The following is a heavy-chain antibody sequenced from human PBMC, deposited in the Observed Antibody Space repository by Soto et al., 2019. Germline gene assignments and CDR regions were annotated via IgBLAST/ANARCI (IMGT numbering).Heavy chain of an antibody. V-gene: IGHV4-34*01. CDR2: INHSGST. Sequence: KSSETLSLTCAVYGGSFSGYYWSWIRQPPGKGLEWIGEINHSGSTNYNPSLKSRVTISVDTSKNQFSLKLSSVTAADTAVYYCARGTRINLYYDFWSGYYGRGMDVWGQGTTVTVSS. CDR1: GGSFSGYY. CDR3: ARGTRINLYYDFWSGYYGRGMDV. D-gene: IGHD3-3*01. J-gene: IGHJ6*02.